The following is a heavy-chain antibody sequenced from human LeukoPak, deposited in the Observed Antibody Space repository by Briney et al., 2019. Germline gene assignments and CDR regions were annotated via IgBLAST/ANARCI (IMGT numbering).Heavy chain of an antibody. D-gene: IGHD4-11*01. Sequence: GGSLRLSCAASGFTFNGYGMNWVRQAPGKGLEWVSYISSISSTIYYSDSVKGRFTISRDKAKNSLYLQMNSLRAEDTAVYYCARDGASYSNYEGNFDYWGQGTLVTVSS. J-gene: IGHJ4*02. CDR3: ARDGASYSNYEGNFDY. V-gene: IGHV3-48*01. CDR2: ISSISSTI. CDR1: GFTFNGYG.